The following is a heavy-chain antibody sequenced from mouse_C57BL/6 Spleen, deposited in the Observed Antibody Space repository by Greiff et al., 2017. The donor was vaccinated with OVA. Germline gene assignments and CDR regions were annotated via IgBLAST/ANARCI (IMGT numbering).Heavy chain of an antibody. D-gene: IGHD1-1*01. V-gene: IGHV1-82*01. CDR3: ARWGTTVVDPY. J-gene: IGHJ2*01. CDR1: GYAFSSSW. Sequence: VQLQQSGPELVKPGASVKISCKASGYAFSSSWMNWVKQRPGKGLEWIGRIYPGDGDTNYNGKFKGKATLTADKSSSTAYMQLSSLTSEDSAVYFCARWGTTVVDPYWGQGTTLTVSS. CDR2: IYPGDGDT.